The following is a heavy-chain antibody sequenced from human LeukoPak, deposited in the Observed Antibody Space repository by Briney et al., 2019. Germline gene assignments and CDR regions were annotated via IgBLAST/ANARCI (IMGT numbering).Heavy chain of an antibody. V-gene: IGHV4-4*07. CDR2: IYSSGST. D-gene: IGHD5-12*01. CDR3: AKSNGYGLIDY. J-gene: IGHJ4*02. Sequence: SETLSLTCTVSSGSINSYYWNWIRQPPGKGLEWIGRIYSSGSTNYSPSLKSRVTMYMDTSKNQFSLKLSSVTAADTATYYCAKSNGYGLIDYWGQGTLVTVSS. CDR1: SGSINSYY.